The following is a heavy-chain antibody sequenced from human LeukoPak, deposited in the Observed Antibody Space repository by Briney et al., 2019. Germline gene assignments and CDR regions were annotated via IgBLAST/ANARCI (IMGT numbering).Heavy chain of an antibody. Sequence: GGSLRLSCVVSGISLSNYAMTWVRQAPGKGLEWVSYISERGGSTTYADSVKGRFTISRNSSLNTLYLQMNNLRAEDTAVYFCAKRGVVIRGILVIGYHQEAYHYDFWGQGVLVTVSS. CDR2: ISERGGST. D-gene: IGHD3-10*01. CDR1: GISLSNYA. J-gene: IGHJ4*02. CDR3: AKRGVVIRGILVIGYHQEAYHYDF. V-gene: IGHV3-23*01.